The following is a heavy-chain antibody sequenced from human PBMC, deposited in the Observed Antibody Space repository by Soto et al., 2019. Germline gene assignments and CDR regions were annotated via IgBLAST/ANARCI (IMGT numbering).Heavy chain of an antibody. Sequence: SVKVSCKASGGTFSSYAISWVRQAPGQGLEWMGGIIPIFGTANYAQKFQGRVTITADESTSTAYMELSSLRSEDTAVYYCARVSDTAMVTYYYYGMDVWGQGTTVTVYS. CDR1: GGTFSSYA. CDR2: IIPIFGTA. V-gene: IGHV1-69*13. J-gene: IGHJ6*02. D-gene: IGHD5-18*01. CDR3: ARVSDTAMVTYYYYGMDV.